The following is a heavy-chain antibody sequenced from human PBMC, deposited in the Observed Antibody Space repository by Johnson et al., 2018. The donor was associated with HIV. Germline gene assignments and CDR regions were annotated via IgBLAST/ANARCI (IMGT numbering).Heavy chain of an antibody. V-gene: IGHV3-30*18. J-gene: IGHJ3*02. CDR1: GFTFTSHG. D-gene: IGHD4-17*01. CDR2: ISYDGSNK. CDR3: AKTRTTVTTIDAFDI. Sequence: QMLLVESGGGVVQPGRSLRLSCAVSGFTFTSHGMHWVRQAPGKGLEWVAVISYDGSNKYYADSVKGRFTISRDNSKNTLYLQMNSLRAEDTAVYYCAKTRTTVTTIDAFDIWGQGTMVTVSS.